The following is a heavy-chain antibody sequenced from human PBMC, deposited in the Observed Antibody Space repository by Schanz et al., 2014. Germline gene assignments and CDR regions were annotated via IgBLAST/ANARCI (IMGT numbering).Heavy chain of an antibody. Sequence: QVQLVQSGAEVKKPGVSVKVSCKASGYTFTTYYIHWFRQAPGQGLEWMGLINPSVGNTNYAQKFQGRVTMTADKSTSTVYMELSSLRSEDTAVYYCARDGEAAAGCDYWGQGTLVTVSS. CDR1: GYTFTTYY. CDR3: ARDGEAAAGCDY. J-gene: IGHJ4*02. D-gene: IGHD6-13*01. V-gene: IGHV1-46*03. CDR2: INPSVGNT.